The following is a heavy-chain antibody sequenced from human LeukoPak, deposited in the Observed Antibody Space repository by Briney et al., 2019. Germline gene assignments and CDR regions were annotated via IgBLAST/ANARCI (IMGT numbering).Heavy chain of an antibody. CDR1: GFSFDYYP. J-gene: IGHJ4*02. D-gene: IGHD2-21*01. V-gene: IGHV3-23*01. CDR3: ASRPDCHVARCLYYFDY. CDR2: IGASGSDT. Sequence: GGSLRLSCAASGFSFDYYPMSWVRQAPGKGLEWVSAIGASGSDTYYADSVKGRFTISRDNSKNTVFLQMNSLRAEDTAVYYCASRPDCHVARCLYYFDYWGQGTLVTVSS.